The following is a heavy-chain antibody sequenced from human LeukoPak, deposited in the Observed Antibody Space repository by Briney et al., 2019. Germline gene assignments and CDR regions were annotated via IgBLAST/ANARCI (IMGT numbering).Heavy chain of an antibody. V-gene: IGHV3-20*04. CDR3: ARGTLKAAATDFDY. D-gene: IGHD6-13*01. CDR1: GFTFDDYG. CDR2: INWNGGST. J-gene: IGHJ4*02. Sequence: PGGSLRLSCPASGFTFDDYGMSWVRQAAGKGLGWVSGINWNGGSTGYADSVKGRFTITRDNAKNSLYLQMNSLRAEDTALYYCARGTLKAAATDFDYWGQGTLVSVSS.